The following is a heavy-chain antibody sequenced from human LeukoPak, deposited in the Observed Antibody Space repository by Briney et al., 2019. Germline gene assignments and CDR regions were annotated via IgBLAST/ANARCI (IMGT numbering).Heavy chain of an antibody. Sequence: GGSLRLSCAASGFTFSGSAMHWVRQAPGKGLEWVAVISYDGSNKSYADSVKGRFTISRDNSKNTLYLQMNSLRAEDTAVYYCARDKQLGMGAYYFDYWGQGTLVTVSS. J-gene: IGHJ4*02. V-gene: IGHV3-30-3*01. CDR3: ARDKQLGMGAYYFDY. CDR1: GFTFSGSA. D-gene: IGHD7-27*01. CDR2: ISYDGSNK.